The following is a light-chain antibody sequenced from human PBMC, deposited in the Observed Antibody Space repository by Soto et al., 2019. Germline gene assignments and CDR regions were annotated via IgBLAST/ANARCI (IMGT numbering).Light chain of an antibody. V-gene: IGKV1-33*01. CDR2: DAS. J-gene: IGKJ2*01. CDR3: QQYDDLPRT. CDR1: QDISNN. Sequence: DIQMTQSPSSLSASVGDRVTITCQASQDISNNLHWYQVKPGKAPKLLIYDASNLKTGVPSRFSGSGSGTDFTFTIYSLEPEDVATYYCQQYDDLPRTFGQGTKLQVK.